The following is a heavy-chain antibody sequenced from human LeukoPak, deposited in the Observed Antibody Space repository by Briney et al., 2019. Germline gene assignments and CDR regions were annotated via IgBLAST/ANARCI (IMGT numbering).Heavy chain of an antibody. Sequence: GGSLRLSCAASGFTFSSYAMHWVRQAPGKGLEWVAVISYDGSNKYYADSVKGRFTISRDNSKNTLYLQMNSLRAEDTAVYYCAQGGSSWYRITGAFDPWGQGTLVTVSS. CDR2: ISYDGSNK. J-gene: IGHJ5*02. D-gene: IGHD6-13*01. V-gene: IGHV3-30-3*02. CDR3: AQGGSSWYRITGAFDP. CDR1: GFTFSSYA.